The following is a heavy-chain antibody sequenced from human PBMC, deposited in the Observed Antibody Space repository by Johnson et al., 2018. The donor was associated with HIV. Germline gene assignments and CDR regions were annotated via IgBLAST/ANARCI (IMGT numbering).Heavy chain of an antibody. J-gene: IGHJ3*02. CDR2: INWNGGST. V-gene: IGHV3-20*04. CDR3: AREGIGYCSGGSCYGAFDI. D-gene: IGHD2-15*01. CDR1: GFTFSNAW. Sequence: VQLVESGGGLVKPGGSLRLSCAASGFTFSNAWMSWVRQAPGKGLEWVSGINWNGGSTGYADSVKGRFTISRDNAKNTLYLQMNSLRADDTAVYYCAREGIGYCSGGSCYGAFDIWGQGTMVTVSS.